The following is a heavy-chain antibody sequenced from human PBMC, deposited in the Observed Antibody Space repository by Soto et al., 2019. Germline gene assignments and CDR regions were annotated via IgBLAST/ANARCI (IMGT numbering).Heavy chain of an antibody. Sequence: QVQLVQSGAEVKKPGSSVKVSCKASGGTFSSYAISWVRQAPGQGLEWMGGIIPIFGTANYAQKFQGRVKITADESTSTAYMELSSLRSEDTAVYYCARDPRSVMVRGVNWFDPWGQGTLVTVSS. J-gene: IGHJ5*02. V-gene: IGHV1-69*12. D-gene: IGHD3-10*01. CDR3: ARDPRSVMVRGVNWFDP. CDR2: IIPIFGTA. CDR1: GGTFSSYA.